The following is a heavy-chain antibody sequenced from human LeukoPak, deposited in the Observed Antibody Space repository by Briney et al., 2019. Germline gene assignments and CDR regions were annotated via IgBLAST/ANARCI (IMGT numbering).Heavy chain of an antibody. CDR3: AREANYPFDY. Sequence: GGSLRLSCAASGFTFSNYWMHWVRQAPGKGLVWVSRINTDGSRITYADSVKGRFTISRDNAMNTVYLQMNSLRAGDTAVYYCAREANYPFDYWGQGTLVTVSS. J-gene: IGHJ4*02. V-gene: IGHV3-74*01. D-gene: IGHD4/OR15-4a*01. CDR2: INTDGSRI. CDR1: GFTFSNYW.